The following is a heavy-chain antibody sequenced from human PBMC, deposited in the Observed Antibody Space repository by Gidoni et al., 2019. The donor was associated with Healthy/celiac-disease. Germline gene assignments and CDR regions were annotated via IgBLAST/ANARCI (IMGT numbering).Heavy chain of an antibody. CDR2: ISGSGGST. V-gene: IGHV3-23*01. D-gene: IGHD3-3*01. J-gene: IGHJ3*02. CDR1: GFPVSRAA. Sequence: EVQRLESGGGWVQPGGSLRLSCPASGFPVSRAALRSARQAPGKGLEWVSAISGSGGSTYYADSVKGRFTISRDNSKNTLYLQMNSLRAEDTAVYYCAMHQGPGDDFWSGYYPPGAFDIWGQGTMVTVSS. CDR3: AMHQGPGDDFWSGYYPPGAFDI.